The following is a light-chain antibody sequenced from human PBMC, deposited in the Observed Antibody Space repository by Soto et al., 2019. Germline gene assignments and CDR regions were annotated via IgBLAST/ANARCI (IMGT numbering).Light chain of an antibody. J-gene: IGKJ4*01. V-gene: IGKV1-6*01. CDR3: LQHYLYPLT. CDR2: AAS. CDR1: QAIRND. Sequence: AIQMTQSPSSLSASIGDRVTITCRASQAIRNDLAWYQQKPGKAPKVLIYAASSVQSGVPSRFSGSGSGTDFTLTISSLQPEDFATYYCLQHYLYPLTFGGGTEVEIK.